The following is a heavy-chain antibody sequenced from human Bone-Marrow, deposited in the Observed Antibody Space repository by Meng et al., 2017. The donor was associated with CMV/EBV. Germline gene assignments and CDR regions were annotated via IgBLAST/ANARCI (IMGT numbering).Heavy chain of an antibody. CDR3: ARAVKWELLIGDY. CDR2: MNPNSGNT. D-gene: IGHD1-26*01. J-gene: IGHJ4*02. CDR1: GYTFTSYD. Sequence: ASVKVSCKASGYTFTSYDINWVRQATGQGLEWMGWMNPNSGNTGYAQKFQGRVTMTRNTSISTAYMELSSLRSEDTAVYYCARAVKWELLIGDYWGQGTLVTVSS. V-gene: IGHV1-8*01.